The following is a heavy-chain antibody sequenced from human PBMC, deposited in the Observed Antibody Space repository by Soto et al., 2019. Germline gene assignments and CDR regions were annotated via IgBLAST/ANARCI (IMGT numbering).Heavy chain of an antibody. CDR1: GGSISSSSYY. V-gene: IGHV4-39*01. D-gene: IGHD3-16*02. Sequence: QLQLQESGPGLVKPSETLSLTCTVSGGSISSSSYYWGWIRQPPGTGLEWIGSIYYSGSTYYNPSLKSRVTISVDPSKNQVYLQLRSVTAADTAVYYCASTSPRYDYIWGSYRYYFDFWGQGTLVTVSS. CDR3: ASTSPRYDYIWGSYRYYFDF. CDR2: IYYSGST. J-gene: IGHJ4*02.